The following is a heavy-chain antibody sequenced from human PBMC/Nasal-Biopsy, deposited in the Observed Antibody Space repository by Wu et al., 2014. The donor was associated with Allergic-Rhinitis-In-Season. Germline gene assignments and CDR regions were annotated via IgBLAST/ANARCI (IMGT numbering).Heavy chain of an antibody. CDR1: GFTFSRYR. Sequence: LRLSCAASGFTFSRYRMNWVRQAPGKGLEWLSYISGSSYTIYYADSVQGRFTISRDNGRNSLHLQMDSLRDEDTAVYYCARTKAAAPNLLDSWGQGTLVSVS. CDR3: ARTKAAAPNLLDS. D-gene: IGHD6-13*01. CDR2: ISGSSYTI. V-gene: IGHV3-48*02. J-gene: IGHJ4*02.